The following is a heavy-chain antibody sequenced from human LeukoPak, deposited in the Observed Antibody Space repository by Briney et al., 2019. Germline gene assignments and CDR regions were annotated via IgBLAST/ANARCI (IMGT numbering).Heavy chain of an antibody. Sequence: GGSLRLSCAASGFTLRSYGMHWVRQAPGKGLVWVSRISSDGTSTTYADSVKGRFTISRDNAKNTLYLQLDSLRAEDTAIYYCASPGWSDALDMWGQGTRVTVSS. D-gene: IGHD2-15*01. V-gene: IGHV3-74*01. CDR1: GFTLRSYG. CDR3: ASPGWSDALDM. J-gene: IGHJ3*02. CDR2: ISSDGTST.